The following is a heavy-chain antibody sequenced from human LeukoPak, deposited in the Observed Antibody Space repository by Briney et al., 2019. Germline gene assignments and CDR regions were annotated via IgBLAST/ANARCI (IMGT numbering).Heavy chain of an antibody. D-gene: IGHD4-17*01. V-gene: IGHV3-30*18. Sequence: GGSLRLSGAASGFTFSSYGMHWVRQAPGKGLEWVAVISYDGSNKYYADSVKGRFTISRDNSKNTLYLQMNSLRAEDTAVYYCAKDRYGDYGSSFDYWGQGTLVTVSS. CDR3: AKDRYGDYGSSFDY. CDR1: GFTFSSYG. J-gene: IGHJ4*02. CDR2: ISYDGSNK.